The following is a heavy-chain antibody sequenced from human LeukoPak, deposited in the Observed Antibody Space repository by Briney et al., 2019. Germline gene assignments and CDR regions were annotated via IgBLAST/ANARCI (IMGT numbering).Heavy chain of an antibody. D-gene: IGHD5-24*01. CDR3: ARDSQGIDGSFDY. CDR1: GFTVSSNY. Sequence: PGGSLRLSCAASGFTVSSNYMGWVRQAPGKGLEWVSVIYSGGSTYYADSVKGRFTISRDNSKNTLYLQMNSLRAEDTAVYYCARDSQGIDGSFDYWGQGTLVTVSS. V-gene: IGHV3-53*01. J-gene: IGHJ4*02. CDR2: IYSGGST.